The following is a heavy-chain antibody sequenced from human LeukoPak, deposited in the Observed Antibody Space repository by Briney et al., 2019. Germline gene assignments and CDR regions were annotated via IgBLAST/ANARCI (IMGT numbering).Heavy chain of an antibody. J-gene: IGHJ5*02. Sequence: GGSLRLSCAASGFTFSNYRMNWVRQAPGKGLEWVSSISSSSSYIYYADSVKGRFTISRDNAKNSLYLQMNSLRAEDTAVYYCARMIAVAGNGGWFDPWGQGTLVTVSS. D-gene: IGHD6-19*01. CDR2: ISSSSSYI. CDR1: GFTFSNYR. V-gene: IGHV3-21*01. CDR3: ARMIAVAGNGGWFDP.